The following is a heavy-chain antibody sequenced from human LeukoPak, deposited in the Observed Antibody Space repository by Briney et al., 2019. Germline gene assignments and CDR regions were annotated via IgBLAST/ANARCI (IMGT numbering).Heavy chain of an antibody. CDR3: ARWGHKLRRFEY. CDR2: TYYRSKWYN. D-gene: IGHD7-27*01. V-gene: IGHV6-1*01. J-gene: IGHJ4*02. CDR1: GDSVSINSAA. Sequence: SQTLSLTCALSGDSVSINSAAWNWIRQSPSRGLEWQGRTYYRSKWYNDYAVSVKSRITINPDTSKNQFSLQLNSVTPEDTAVYYCARWGHKLRRFEYWGQGTLVTVSS.